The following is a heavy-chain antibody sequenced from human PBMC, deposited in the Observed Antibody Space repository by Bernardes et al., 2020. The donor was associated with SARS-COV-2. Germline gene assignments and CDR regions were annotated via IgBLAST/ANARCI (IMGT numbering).Heavy chain of an antibody. J-gene: IGHJ4*02. CDR1: DDAISSGSFY. CDR2: ISASGST. V-gene: IGHV4-61*02. Sequence: SETLSLTCAVSDDAISSGSFYWSWIRQPAGQGLEWVGRISASGSTNYNPSLKRRVTMSVDTSKNQFSLKLTSVTAADTAVYYCARDGRISVPGTDYFDFWGQGILVTVSS. CDR3: ARDGRISVPGTDYFDF. D-gene: IGHD6-19*01.